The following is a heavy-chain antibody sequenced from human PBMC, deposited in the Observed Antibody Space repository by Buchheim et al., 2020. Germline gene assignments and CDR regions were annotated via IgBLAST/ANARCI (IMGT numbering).Heavy chain of an antibody. CDR1: GFTFSSYW. V-gene: IGHV3-74*01. J-gene: IGHJ5*02. D-gene: IGHD3-3*01. CDR3: ARDPTIHFLRFFNWFDP. CDR2: INSDGSST. Sequence: EVQLVESGGGLVQPGGSLRLSCAASGFTFSSYWMHWVRHAPGKGLVWVSRINSDGSSTSYADSVKGRFTISRDNAKNTLYLQMNSLRAEDTAVYYCARDPTIHFLRFFNWFDPWGQGTL.